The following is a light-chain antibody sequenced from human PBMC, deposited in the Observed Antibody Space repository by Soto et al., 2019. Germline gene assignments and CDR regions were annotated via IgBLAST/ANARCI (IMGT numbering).Light chain of an antibody. J-gene: IGLJ2*01. CDR1: SSDVGGYNY. V-gene: IGLV2-14*03. CDR2: DVS. CDR3: SSYTSSSTL. Sequence: QSALTQPASVSGSPGQSITIPCTGTSSDVGGYNYVSWYQQHPGKAPKLMIYDVSNRPSGVSYRFSGSKSGNTASLTISGLQAEDEADYYCSSYTSSSTLFGGGTKLTVL.